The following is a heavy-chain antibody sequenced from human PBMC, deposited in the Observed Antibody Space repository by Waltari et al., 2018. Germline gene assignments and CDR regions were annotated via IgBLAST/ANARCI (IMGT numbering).Heavy chain of an antibody. J-gene: IGHJ3*02. CDR1: GGSISSSSYY. Sequence: GGSISSSSYYWGWIRQPPGKGLEWIGSVYYSWSTYYNPSLKSRVTISVDTSKNQFSLKVSSVTAADTAVYYCARHPYGDVAFDIWGQGTMVTVSS. D-gene: IGHD4-17*01. CDR2: VYYSWST. V-gene: IGHV4-39*01. CDR3: ARHPYGDVAFDI.